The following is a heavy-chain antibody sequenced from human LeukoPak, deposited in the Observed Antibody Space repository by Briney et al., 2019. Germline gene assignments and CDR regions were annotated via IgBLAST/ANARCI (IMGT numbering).Heavy chain of an antibody. J-gene: IGHJ6*02. CDR1: GGSISSGGYS. V-gene: IGHV4-30-2*01. Sequence: SQTLSLTCAVSGGSISSGGYSWSWIRQPPGKGLEWIGYIYHSGSTYYNPSLKGRVTISVDRSKNQFSLKLSSVTAADTAVYYCARAGFSDFWSGWSYGMDVWGQGTTVTVSS. CDR2: IYHSGST. CDR3: ARAGFSDFWSGWSYGMDV. D-gene: IGHD3-3*01.